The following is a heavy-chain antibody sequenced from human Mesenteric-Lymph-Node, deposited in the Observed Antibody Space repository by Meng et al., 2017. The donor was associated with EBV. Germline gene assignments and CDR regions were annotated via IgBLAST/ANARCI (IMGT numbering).Heavy chain of an antibody. V-gene: IGHV4-34*01. CDR2: INHSGST. Sequence: QGPLPPRGAGPLKLSGTLSPTCVGSGESLSGYYWSWIRQSPGKGLEWIGEINHSGSTNYNPSLESRLTISVDTSRNHFSLKLTSVTAADTAVYYCARGRIDDYTKFFDYWGQGTLVTVSS. D-gene: IGHD4-11*01. CDR3: ARGRIDDYTKFFDY. J-gene: IGHJ4*02. CDR1: GESLSGYY.